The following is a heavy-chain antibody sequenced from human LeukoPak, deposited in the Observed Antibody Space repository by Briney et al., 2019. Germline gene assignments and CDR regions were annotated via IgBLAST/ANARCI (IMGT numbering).Heavy chain of an antibody. CDR1: GYSISSGYY. CDR3: AREGATLPTDY. Sequence: SETLSLTCTVSGYSISSGYYWGWIRQPPGKGLEWIGSIYHSGSTYYNPSLKSRVTISVDTSKNQFSLKLSSVTAADTAVYYCAREGATLPTDYWGQGTLVTVSS. D-gene: IGHD1-26*01. J-gene: IGHJ4*02. CDR2: IYHSGST. V-gene: IGHV4-38-2*02.